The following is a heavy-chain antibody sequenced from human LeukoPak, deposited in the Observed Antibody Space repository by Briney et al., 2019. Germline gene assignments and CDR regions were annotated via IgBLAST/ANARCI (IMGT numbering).Heavy chain of an antibody. CDR3: ARGRYSYGWNDS. J-gene: IGHJ5*01. CDR2: ISDSGST. D-gene: IGHD3-16*02. V-gene: IGHV4-31*03. Sequence: PSETLSLTCTVSGVSIGTSAYYWDWLRQHPGKGLEWIGFISDSGSTLYNPSLKSRVTISSDTSKNQFSLKLTSVTAADMAVYYCARGRYSYGWNDSWGQGTLVTVSS. CDR1: GVSIGTSAYY.